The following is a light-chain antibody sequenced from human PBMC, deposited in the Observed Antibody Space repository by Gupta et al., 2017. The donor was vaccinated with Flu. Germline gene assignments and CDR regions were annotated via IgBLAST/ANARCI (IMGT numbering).Light chain of an antibody. CDR2: AAS. CDR3: QQSDNTPLT. J-gene: IGKJ5*01. Sequence: DIQITQSPSSLSASVGDRVTITCRASQSISSHLNWYQQKPGKAPNLLIYAASNLQGGIPSRFSGSGSGTXLTLTIXRLEPEDFATYYCQQSDNTPLTFGXGTLLEIK. CDR1: QSISSH. V-gene: IGKV1-39*01.